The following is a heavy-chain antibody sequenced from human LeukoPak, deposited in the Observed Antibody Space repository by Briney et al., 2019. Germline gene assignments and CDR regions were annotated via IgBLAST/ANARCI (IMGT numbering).Heavy chain of an antibody. CDR2: INPNSGGT. V-gene: IGHV1-2*02. Sequence: ASVKVSCKASGYTFTSYYMHRVRQAPGQGLEWMGWINPNSGGTNYAQKFQGRVTMTRDTSISTAYMELSRLRSDDTAVYYCARESDYGDYGYWGQGTLVTVSS. CDR3: ARESDYGDYGY. CDR1: GYTFTSYY. J-gene: IGHJ4*02. D-gene: IGHD4-17*01.